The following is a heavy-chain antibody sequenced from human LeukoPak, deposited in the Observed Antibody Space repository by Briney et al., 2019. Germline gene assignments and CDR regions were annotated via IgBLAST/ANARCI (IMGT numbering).Heavy chain of an antibody. CDR2: IRYDGSNK. Sequence: PGGSLRLSCAAPGFTFSSYGMHWVRQAPGKGLEWVAFIRYDGSNKYYADSVKGRFTIPRDNSKNTLYLQMNSLRAEDTAVYYCAISRSSSWYDEDYWGQGTLVTVSS. D-gene: IGHD6-13*01. CDR1: GFTFSSYG. CDR3: AISRSSSWYDEDY. J-gene: IGHJ4*02. V-gene: IGHV3-30*02.